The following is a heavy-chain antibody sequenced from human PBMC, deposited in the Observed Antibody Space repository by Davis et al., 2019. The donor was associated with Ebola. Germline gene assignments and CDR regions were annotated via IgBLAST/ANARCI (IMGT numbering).Heavy chain of an antibody. J-gene: IGHJ6*02. D-gene: IGHD3-22*01. CDR1: GYTFTSYG. Sequence: ASVKVSCKASGYTFTSYGINWVRQATGQGLEWMGWMNPNSGNTSYAQKFQGRVTMTRDTSTSTVYMELSSLRSEDTAVYYCARELITMIVVDLYYYYGMDVWGQGTTVTVSS. CDR2: MNPNSGNT. V-gene: IGHV1-8*02. CDR3: ARELITMIVVDLYYYYGMDV.